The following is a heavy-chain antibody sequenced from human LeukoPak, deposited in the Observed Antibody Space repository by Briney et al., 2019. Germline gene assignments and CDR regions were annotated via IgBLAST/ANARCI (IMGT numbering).Heavy chain of an antibody. V-gene: IGHV4-4*02. J-gene: IGHJ5*02. D-gene: IGHD3-22*01. CDR2: IYHSGST. Sequence: SGTLSLTCAVSGGSISSSNWWSWVRQPPGKGLEWIGEIYHSGSTNYNPSLKSRVTISVDTSKNQFSLKLSSVTATDTAVYYCARGVTMIGRLRFDPWGQGTLVTVSS. CDR3: ARGVTMIGRLRFDP. CDR1: GGSISSSNW.